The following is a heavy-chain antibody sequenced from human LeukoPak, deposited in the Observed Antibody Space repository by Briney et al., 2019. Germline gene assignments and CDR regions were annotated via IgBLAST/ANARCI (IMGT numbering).Heavy chain of an antibody. D-gene: IGHD6-13*01. V-gene: IGHV4-34*01. CDR2: INHSGST. Sequence: SETLSLTCAVYGGSFSGYYWSWIRQPPGKGLEWIGEINHSGSTNYNPSLKCRVTISVDTSKNQFSLKLSSVTAANTAVYYCARRYSSSWFDAFDIWGQGTMVTVSS. CDR3: ARRYSSSWFDAFDI. J-gene: IGHJ3*02. CDR1: GGSFSGYY.